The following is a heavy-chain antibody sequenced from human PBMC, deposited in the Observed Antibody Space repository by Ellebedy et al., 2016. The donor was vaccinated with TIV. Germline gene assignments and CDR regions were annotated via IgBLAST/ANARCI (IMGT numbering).Heavy chain of an antibody. CDR2: INHSGST. CDR1: GGSFSGYY. Sequence: SETLSLTCAVYGGSFSGYYWSWIRQPPGKGLEWIGEINHSGSTNYNPSLKSRVTISVDTSKNQFSLKLSSVTAADTAVYYCAREFAGYSSGWYGKYGMDVWGQGTTVTVSS. J-gene: IGHJ6*02. CDR3: AREFAGYSSGWYGKYGMDV. V-gene: IGHV4-34*01. D-gene: IGHD6-19*01.